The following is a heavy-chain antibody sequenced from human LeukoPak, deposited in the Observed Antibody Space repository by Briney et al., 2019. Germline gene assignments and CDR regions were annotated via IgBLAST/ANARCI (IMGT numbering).Heavy chain of an antibody. CDR2: INHRGRT. J-gene: IGHJ3*02. CDR1: GGSFSGHY. CDR3: ASVRWLQLKGAFDI. Sequence: SETLSLTCAVYGGSFSGHYWNWIRQPPGKGLEWIGEINHRGRTNYNPSLKSRVTISVDTSKNQFSLKLSSVTAADTAVYYCASVRWLQLKGAFDIWGQGTMVTVSS. D-gene: IGHD5-24*01. V-gene: IGHV4-34*01.